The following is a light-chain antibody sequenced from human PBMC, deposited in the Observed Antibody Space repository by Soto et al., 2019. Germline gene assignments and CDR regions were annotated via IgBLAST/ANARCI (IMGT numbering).Light chain of an antibody. J-gene: IGKJ1*01. CDR3: QPANSFPWT. CDR1: QDISGW. V-gene: IGKV1D-12*01. Sequence: DIQMTQSPSSVSASVGDRVTITCRASQDISGWLAWFQQKPGKAPNLLIYAASILQSGVPSRFSGSGSGTDFTLTIPYLQPEDFATYQCQPANSFPWTFGQGTKVEL. CDR2: AAS.